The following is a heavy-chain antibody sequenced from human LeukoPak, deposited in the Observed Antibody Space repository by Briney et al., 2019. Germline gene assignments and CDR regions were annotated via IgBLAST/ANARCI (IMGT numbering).Heavy chain of an antibody. Sequence: PGGSLRLSCAASGFTFSSYAMHWVRQAPGKGLEWVAVISYDGSNKYYADSVKGRFTVSRDNSKNTLYLQMNSLRAEDTAVYYCARDPRRYDILTGYLDYWGQGTLVTVSS. V-gene: IGHV3-30-3*01. CDR3: ARDPRRYDILTGYLDY. CDR2: ISYDGSNK. J-gene: IGHJ4*01. D-gene: IGHD3-9*01. CDR1: GFTFSSYA.